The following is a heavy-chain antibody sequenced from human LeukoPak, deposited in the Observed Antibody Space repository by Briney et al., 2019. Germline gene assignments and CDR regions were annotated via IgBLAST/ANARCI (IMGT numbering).Heavy chain of an antibody. Sequence: GGSLRLSCVASRLTFSSYWMTWVRQAPGKGLEWVANIKQDGSEKYYVDSVKGRFTISRDNAKNSLYLEMNSLRVEDTAVYYCATGTGTYGYWGQGTLVTVSS. D-gene: IGHD1-26*01. CDR3: ATGTGTYGY. J-gene: IGHJ4*02. CDR1: RLTFSSYW. CDR2: IKQDGSEK. V-gene: IGHV3-7*04.